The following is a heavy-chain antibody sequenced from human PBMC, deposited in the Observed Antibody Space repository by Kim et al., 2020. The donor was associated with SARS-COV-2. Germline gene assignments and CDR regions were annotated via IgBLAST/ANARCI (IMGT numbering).Heavy chain of an antibody. D-gene: IGHD3-10*01. J-gene: IGHJ5*02. Sequence: ASVKVSCQASGYTFTSYDINWVRQATGQGLEWMGWMNPNSGNTGYAQKFQGRVTMTRNTSISTAYMELSSLRSEDTAVYYCARVLLKFTMVRGVTNWFDPWGQGTLVTVSS. V-gene: IGHV1-8*01. CDR3: ARVLLKFTMVRGVTNWFDP. CDR2: MNPNSGNT. CDR1: GYTFTSYD.